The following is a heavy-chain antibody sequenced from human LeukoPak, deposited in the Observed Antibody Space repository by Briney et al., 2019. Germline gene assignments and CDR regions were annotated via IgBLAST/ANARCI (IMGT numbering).Heavy chain of an antibody. V-gene: IGHV1-8*01. CDR2: MNPNSGNT. D-gene: IGHD5-24*01. CDR1: VDSFTMYT. J-gene: IGHJ5*02. Sequence: ASVKVSCTASVDSFTMYTISWVRQATGQGLEWMGWMNPNSGNTAYAQKFQGRITMTRNTSINTAYMELSSLRSDDTALYYCATDHYATSDGSWGQGTLVTVSS. CDR3: ATDHYATSDGS.